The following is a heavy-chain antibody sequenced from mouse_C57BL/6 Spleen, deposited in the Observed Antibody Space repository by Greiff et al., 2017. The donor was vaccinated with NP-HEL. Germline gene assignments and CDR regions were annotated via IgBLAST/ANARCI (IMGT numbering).Heavy chain of an antibody. CDR2: IWSGGST. CDR3: ARNYYGSSRWYFDV. CDR1: GFSLTSYG. V-gene: IGHV2-2*01. Sequence: VQRVESGPGLVQPSQSLSITCTVSGFSLTSYGVHWVRQSPGKGLEWLGVIWSGGSTDYNAAFISRLSISKDNSKSQVFFKMNSLQADDTAIYYCARNYYGSSRWYFDVWGTGTTVTVSS. D-gene: IGHD1-1*01. J-gene: IGHJ1*03.